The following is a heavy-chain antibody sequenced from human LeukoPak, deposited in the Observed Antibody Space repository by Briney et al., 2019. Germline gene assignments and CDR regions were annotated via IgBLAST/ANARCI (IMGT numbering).Heavy chain of an antibody. D-gene: IGHD2-21*02. J-gene: IGHJ4*02. CDR3: ARTAYGGGDCFFDY. Sequence: GEALKISCNGSGYSFTSYWIGWVRQMPGTGLEWMGIIYPGDSDTRYCPSFQGQVTISADKTISTAHQQWISLKGSDTAMYYCARTAYGGGDCFFDYWGQGTLVTVSS. CDR2: IYPGDSDT. V-gene: IGHV5-51*01. CDR1: GYSFTSYW.